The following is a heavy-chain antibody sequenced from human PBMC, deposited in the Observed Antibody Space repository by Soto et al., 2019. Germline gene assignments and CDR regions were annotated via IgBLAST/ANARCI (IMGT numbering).Heavy chain of an antibody. D-gene: IGHD4-17*01. J-gene: IGHJ6*03. V-gene: IGHV2-26*01. CDR3: ARLYGDYGSYYYYYMDV. CDR2: IFSNDEK. CDR1: GFSLSNARMG. Sequence: SGPTLVNPTETLTLTCTVSGFSLSNARMGVSWIRQPPGKALEWLAHIFSNDEKSYSTSLKSRLTISKDTSKSQVVLTMTNMDPVDTATYYCARLYGDYGSYYYYYMDVWGKGTTVTV.